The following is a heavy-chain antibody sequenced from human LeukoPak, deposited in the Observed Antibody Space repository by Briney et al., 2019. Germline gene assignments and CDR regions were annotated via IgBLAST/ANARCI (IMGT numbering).Heavy chain of an antibody. CDR3: AKDKKRGYSGYSPFDY. J-gene: IGHJ4*02. V-gene: IGHV3-23*01. CDR1: GFTFSSYA. CDR2: ISGSGGST. D-gene: IGHD5-12*01. Sequence: GGSLRLSXAASGFTFSSYAMSWVRQAPGKGLEWVSAISGSGGSTYYADSVKGRFTISRDNSKNTLYLQMNSLRAEDTAVYYCAKDKKRGYSGYSPFDYWGQGTLVTVSS.